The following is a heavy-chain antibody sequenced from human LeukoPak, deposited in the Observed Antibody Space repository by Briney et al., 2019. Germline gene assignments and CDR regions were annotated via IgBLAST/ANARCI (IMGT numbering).Heavy chain of an antibody. Sequence: PSETLSLTCTVSGGSISSSSYYWGWIRQPPGKGLEWIGSIYYSGSTYYNPSLKSRVTISVDTSKNQFSLKLSSVTAADTAVYYCARVWFGELFPFDYWGQGTLVTVSS. D-gene: IGHD3-10*01. J-gene: IGHJ4*02. CDR1: GGSISSSSYY. CDR3: ARVWFGELFPFDY. CDR2: IYYSGST. V-gene: IGHV4-39*07.